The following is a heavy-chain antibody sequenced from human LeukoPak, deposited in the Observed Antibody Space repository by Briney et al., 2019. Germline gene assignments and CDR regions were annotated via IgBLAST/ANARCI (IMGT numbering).Heavy chain of an antibody. J-gene: IGHJ4*02. CDR2: ISAYNGNT. V-gene: IGHV1-18*01. CDR3: ARRYYYDSSGYYSHFDY. D-gene: IGHD3-22*01. Sequence: ASVKVSCKASGYTFISYGISWVRQAPGQGLEWMGWISAYNGNTNYAQKLQGRVTMTTDTSTSTAYMELRSLRSDDTAVYYCARRYYYDSSGYYSHFDYWGQGTLVTVSS. CDR1: GYTFISYG.